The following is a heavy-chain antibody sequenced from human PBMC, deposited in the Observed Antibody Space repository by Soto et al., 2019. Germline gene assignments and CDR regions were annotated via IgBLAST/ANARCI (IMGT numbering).Heavy chain of an antibody. CDR3: ARHQSGEWFVEFIRDYYYYYMDV. J-gene: IGHJ6*03. D-gene: IGHD3-10*01. CDR1: GGSISSYY. V-gene: IGHV4-59*08. CDR2: IYYSGST. Sequence: PSETLSLTCTVSGGSISSYYWSWIRQPPGKGLEWIGYIYYSGSTNYNPSLKSRVTISVDTSKNQFSLKLSSVTAADTAVYYCARHQSGEWFVEFIRDYYYYYMDVWGKGTTVTVS.